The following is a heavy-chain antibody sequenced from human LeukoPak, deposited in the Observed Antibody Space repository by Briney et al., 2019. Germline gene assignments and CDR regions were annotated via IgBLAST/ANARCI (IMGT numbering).Heavy chain of an antibody. CDR1: GYTFTGYY. CDR3: ARVKGSGSYYLPNYYFDY. V-gene: IGHV1-46*01. J-gene: IGHJ4*02. Sequence: ASVKVSCKASGYTFTGYYMHWVRQAPGQGLEWMGRINPSGGSTSYAQKFQGRVTMTRDTSTSTVYMELSSLRSEDTAVYYCARVKGSGSYYLPNYYFDYWGQGTLVTVSS. CDR2: INPSGGST. D-gene: IGHD3-10*01.